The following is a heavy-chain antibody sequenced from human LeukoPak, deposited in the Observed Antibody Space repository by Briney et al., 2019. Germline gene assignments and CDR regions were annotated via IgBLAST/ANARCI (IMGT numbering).Heavy chain of an antibody. V-gene: IGHV1-2*02. J-gene: IGHJ4*02. CDR1: GYTFTSYF. CDR2: INPNSGGT. CDR3: ASGRDYDSSGFGY. Sequence: ASVKVSCKASGYTFTSYFIHWVRRAPGQGLEWMGWINPNSGGTNYAQKFQGRVTMTRDTSISTAYMELSRLRSDDTAVYYCASGRDYDSSGFGYWGQGTLVTVSS. D-gene: IGHD3-22*01.